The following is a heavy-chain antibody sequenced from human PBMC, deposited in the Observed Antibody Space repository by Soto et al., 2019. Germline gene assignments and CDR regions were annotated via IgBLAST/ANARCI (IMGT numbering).Heavy chain of an antibody. CDR3: ASQGAAGTSAFDI. CDR2: ISSSSSYI. J-gene: IGHJ3*02. Sequence: EVQLVESGGGLVKPGGSLRLSCAASGFTFSSYSMNWVRQAPGKGLEWVSSISSSSSYIYYADSVKGRFTISRDNAKNSLYLQMNSLRAEDTAVYYCASQGAAGTSAFDIWGQGTMVTVSS. V-gene: IGHV3-21*01. D-gene: IGHD6-19*01. CDR1: GFTFSSYS.